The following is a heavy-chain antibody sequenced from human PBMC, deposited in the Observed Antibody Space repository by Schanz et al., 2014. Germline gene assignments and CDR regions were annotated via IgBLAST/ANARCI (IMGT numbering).Heavy chain of an antibody. CDR1: GGSISSGGYY. V-gene: IGHV4-31*03. J-gene: IGHJ5*02. Sequence: QVQLQESGPGLVKPSQTLSLTCTVSGGSISSGGYYWSWIRQHPGKGLEWIGYIYYSGSTYYNPSLKSRVTISVDTSKNQFSLNLSSATAEDTAVYYCARDLEGYDGGGGGFDPWGQGTLVTVSS. CDR3: ARDLEGYDGGGGGFDP. D-gene: IGHD2-21*01. CDR2: IYYSGST.